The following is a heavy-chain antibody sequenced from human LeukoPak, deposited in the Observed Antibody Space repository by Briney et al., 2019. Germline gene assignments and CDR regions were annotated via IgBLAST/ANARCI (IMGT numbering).Heavy chain of an antibody. CDR1: GYTFTSYY. CDR3: ATLYYYDSSGGSDY. J-gene: IGHJ4*02. D-gene: IGHD3-22*01. V-gene: IGHV1-46*01. CDR2: INPSGGST. Sequence: GASVKVSCKAPGYTFTSYYMHWVRQAPGQGLEWMGIINPSGGSTSYAQKFQGRVTMTEDTSTDTAYMELSSLRSEDTAVYYCATLYYYDSSGGSDYWGQGTLVTVSS.